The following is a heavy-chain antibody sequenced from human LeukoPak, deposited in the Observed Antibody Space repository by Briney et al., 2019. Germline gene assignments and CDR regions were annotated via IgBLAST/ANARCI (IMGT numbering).Heavy chain of an antibody. CDR1: GFSLTTSGVG. D-gene: IGHD3-22*01. J-gene: IGHJ5*02. CDR3: AHRRDSSGYQYRYWFAP. CDR2: INWDDQK. Sequence: SGPTLVKPTQPLTLTCTFSGFSLTTSGVGVGWIRQPPVKAVEWLALINWDDQKVYSPSLQSRLSITKDTSKNQVVLTMTNVDSVDTATYYCAHRRDSSGYQYRYWFAPWGQGTLVTVSS. V-gene: IGHV2-5*02.